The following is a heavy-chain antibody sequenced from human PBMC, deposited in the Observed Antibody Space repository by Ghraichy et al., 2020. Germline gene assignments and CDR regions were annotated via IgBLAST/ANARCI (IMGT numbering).Heavy chain of an antibody. Sequence: SETLSLTCTVSGGSISSYYWSWIRQPPGKGLEWIGYIYYSGSTNYNPSLKSRVTISVDTSKNQFSLKLSSVTAADTAVYYCARDFTGTVAGTGYWGQGTLVTVSS. CDR1: GGSISSYY. V-gene: IGHV4-59*01. D-gene: IGHD6-13*01. CDR3: ARDFTGTVAGTGY. CDR2: IYYSGST. J-gene: IGHJ4*02.